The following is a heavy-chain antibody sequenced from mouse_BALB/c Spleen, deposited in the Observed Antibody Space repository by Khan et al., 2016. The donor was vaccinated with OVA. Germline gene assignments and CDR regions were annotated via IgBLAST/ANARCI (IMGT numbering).Heavy chain of an antibody. Sequence: EVQLQESGPGLVKPSQSLSLTCTVTGYSITSDYAWNWIRQFPGNKLEWMGYISYSGDTAYNPSLKSRISITRYTSKNQFFLQLNSVTTEVTATYYGASMILYYYGSNFEEYYFDYWGQGTTLTVSS. CDR3: ASMILYYYGSNFEEYYFDY. CDR1: GYSITSDYA. CDR2: ISYSGDT. V-gene: IGHV3-2*02. D-gene: IGHD1-1*01. J-gene: IGHJ2*01.